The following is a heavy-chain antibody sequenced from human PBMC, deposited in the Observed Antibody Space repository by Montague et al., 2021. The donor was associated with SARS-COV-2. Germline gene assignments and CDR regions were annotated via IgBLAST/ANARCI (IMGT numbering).Heavy chain of an antibody. Sequence: SETLSLTCTVSGXSISSSSYYWGWIRQPPGKGLEWIGSIYYSGSTYYNPCLKSRVTISVDTSKNQFSLKLSSVTAADTAVYYCARQMGQSSIFGVVIQYYFDYWGQGTLVTVSS. CDR2: IYYSGST. V-gene: IGHV4-39*01. CDR3: ARQMGQSSIFGVVIQYYFDY. J-gene: IGHJ4*02. D-gene: IGHD3-3*01. CDR1: GXSISSSSYY.